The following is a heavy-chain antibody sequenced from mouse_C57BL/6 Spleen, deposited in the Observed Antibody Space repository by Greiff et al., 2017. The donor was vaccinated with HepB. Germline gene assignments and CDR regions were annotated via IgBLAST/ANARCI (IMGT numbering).Heavy chain of an antibody. J-gene: IGHJ4*01. CDR3: ARHYGSRYYYAMDY. CDR1: GYSFTDYN. D-gene: IGHD1-1*01. CDR2: INPNYGTT. V-gene: IGHV1-39*01. Sequence: VQLKQSGPELVKPGASVKISCKASGYSFTDYNMNWVKQSNGKSLEWIGVINPNYGTTSYNQKFKGKATLTVDQSSSTAYMQLNSLTSEDSAVYYCARHYGSRYYYAMDYWGQGTSVTVSS.